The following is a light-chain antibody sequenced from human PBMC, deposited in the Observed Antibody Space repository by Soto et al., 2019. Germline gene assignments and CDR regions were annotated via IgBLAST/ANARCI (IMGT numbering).Light chain of an antibody. CDR2: DTS. Sequence: EIALTQSPATLSLSPGERATLSCRASQSVNKYLAWYQQKPGQAPRLLIYDTSDRATGIPARFSGSGSGTDFTLTISSLEPEDFAVFYCQQRSIWPWTFGQGTKVDIK. J-gene: IGKJ1*01. V-gene: IGKV3-11*01. CDR3: QQRSIWPWT. CDR1: QSVNKY.